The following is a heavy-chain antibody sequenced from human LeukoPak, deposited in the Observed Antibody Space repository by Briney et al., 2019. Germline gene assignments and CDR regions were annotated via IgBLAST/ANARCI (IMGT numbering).Heavy chain of an antibody. V-gene: IGHV3-23*01. J-gene: IGHJ3*02. CDR3: AREVGFGGSYFI. D-gene: IGHD1-26*01. CDR2: ISGSGAST. CDR1: GFTFSSYA. Sequence: GGSLRLSCAASGFTFSSYAMSWVRQAPGKGLEWVSTISGSGASTYYADSVKGRFTISRDNSKNTLYLQMNSLRAEDTAVYYCAREVGFGGSYFIWGQGTMVTVSS.